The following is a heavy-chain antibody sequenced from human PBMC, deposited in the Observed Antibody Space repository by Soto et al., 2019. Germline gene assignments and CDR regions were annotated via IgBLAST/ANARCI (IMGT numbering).Heavy chain of an antibody. D-gene: IGHD2-2*01. CDR3: ARYPIVVVPAAENNWFDP. V-gene: IGHV1-2*02. CDR1: GYTFTGYY. CDR2: INPNSGGT. J-gene: IGHJ5*02. Sequence: ASVKVSCKASGYTFTGYYMHWVRQAPGQGLEWMGWINPNSGGTNYAQKFQGRVTMTRDTSISTAYMELSRLRSDDTAVYYCARYPIVVVPAAENNWFDPWGQGTLVTVSS.